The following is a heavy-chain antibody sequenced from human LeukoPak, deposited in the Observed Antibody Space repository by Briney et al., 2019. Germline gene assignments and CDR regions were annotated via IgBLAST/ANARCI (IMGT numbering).Heavy chain of an antibody. CDR3: AKNIGGFDY. D-gene: IGHD4-23*01. V-gene: IGHV3-21*01. CDR2: ISSSTSYV. Sequence: GGSLRLSCAASGFTFSSYTMNWVRQAAGKGLEWVSSISSSTSYVYYADSVKGRFTVSRDNGKNSLYLQMNSLRVEDTAVYYCAKNIGGFDYWGQGTLVTVSS. CDR1: GFTFSSYT. J-gene: IGHJ4*02.